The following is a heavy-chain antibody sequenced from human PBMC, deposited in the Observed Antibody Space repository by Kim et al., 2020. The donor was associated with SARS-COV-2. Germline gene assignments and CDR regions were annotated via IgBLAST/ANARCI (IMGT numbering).Heavy chain of an antibody. D-gene: IGHD6-13*01. CDR2: INPNSGGT. Sequence: ASVKVSCKASGYTFTGYYMHWVRQAPGQGLEWMGWINPNSGGTNYAQKFQGRVTMTRDTSISTAYMELSRLRSDDTAVYYCARDLEGAAGDFDYWGQGTLVTVSS. CDR3: ARDLEGAAGDFDY. J-gene: IGHJ4*02. CDR1: GYTFTGYY. V-gene: IGHV1-2*02.